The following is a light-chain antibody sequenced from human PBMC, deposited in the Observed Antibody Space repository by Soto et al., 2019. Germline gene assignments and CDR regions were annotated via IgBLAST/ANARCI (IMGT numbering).Light chain of an antibody. CDR3: QQTSTTPGT. V-gene: IGKV1-39*01. CDR1: QTVKTY. Sequence: DVQMTQSPSSLSASVGDSVTITCRSSQTVKTYLNWYQHKPGKAPQLLIYASSRLQTGVASRFSGSGSGTYFSLTISSLQPEDFATYHCQQTSTTPGTFGQGTKVEIK. J-gene: IGKJ1*01. CDR2: ASS.